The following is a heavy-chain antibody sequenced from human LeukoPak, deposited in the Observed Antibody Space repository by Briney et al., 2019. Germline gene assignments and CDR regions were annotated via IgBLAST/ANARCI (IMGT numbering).Heavy chain of an antibody. CDR3: AKDVGSPGYDYVWGSLSLNFDAFDI. CDR1: GFTFSSYA. V-gene: IGHV3-23*01. Sequence: PGGSLRLSCAASGFTFSSYAMSWVRQAPGKGLEWVSAISGSGGSTYYADSVKGRFTISRDNSKNTLYLRMNSLRAEDTAVYYCAKDVGSPGYDYVWGSLSLNFDAFDIWGQGTMVTVSS. D-gene: IGHD3-16*01. J-gene: IGHJ3*02. CDR2: ISGSGGST.